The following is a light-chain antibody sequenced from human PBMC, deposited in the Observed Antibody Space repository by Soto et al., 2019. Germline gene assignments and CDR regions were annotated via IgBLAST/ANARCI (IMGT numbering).Light chain of an antibody. CDR2: GAS. Sequence: EIVLTQSPGTLSLSPGERATLSCRASQTISSSYLAWYQQKPGQAPRLLIYGASSRATGIPDRFSGSGSGTDFTLIISRLEPEDFTVYYCQQYSSSPPRTFGQGTRLEIK. CDR1: QTISSSY. V-gene: IGKV3-20*01. J-gene: IGKJ5*01. CDR3: QQYSSSPPRT.